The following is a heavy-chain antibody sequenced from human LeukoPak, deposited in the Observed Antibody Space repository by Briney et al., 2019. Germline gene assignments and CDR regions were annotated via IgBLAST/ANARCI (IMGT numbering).Heavy chain of an antibody. CDR3: AKGNNYYDSSGTR. CDR1: GFTFSSYA. V-gene: IGHV3-23*01. Sequence: GGSLRLSCAASGFTFSSYAMSWVRQAPGKGLEWVSGISGSGGSTYYADSVKGRFTISRDNSKNTLCLQMNSPRAEDTAVYYCAKGNNYYDSSGTRWGQGTMVTVSS. CDR2: ISGSGGST. J-gene: IGHJ3*01. D-gene: IGHD3-22*01.